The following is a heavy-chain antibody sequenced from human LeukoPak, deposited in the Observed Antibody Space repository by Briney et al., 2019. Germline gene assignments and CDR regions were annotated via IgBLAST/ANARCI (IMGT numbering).Heavy chain of an antibody. CDR3: AMRYNWNDLDY. CDR2: IDPSDSYT. CDR1: GYSFTSYW. J-gene: IGHJ4*02. Sequence: GESLKNSCKGSGYSFTSYWISWVRQMPGKGLEWMGRIDPSDSYTNYSPSFQGHVTISADKSISTAYLQWSSLKASDTAMYYCAMRYNWNDLDYWGQGTLVTVSS. V-gene: IGHV5-10-1*01. D-gene: IGHD1-1*01.